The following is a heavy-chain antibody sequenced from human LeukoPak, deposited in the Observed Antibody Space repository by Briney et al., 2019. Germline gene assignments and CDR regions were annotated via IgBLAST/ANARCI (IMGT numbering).Heavy chain of an antibody. CDR2: ISGSGGST. CDR1: GFTFSSYA. CDR3: AKDQRQAAAGQRYGMDV. Sequence: GGSLRLSCAASGFTFSSYAMSWVRQAPGKGLEWVSAISGSGGSTYYADSVKGRFTISRDNPKNTLYLQMNSLRAEDTAVYYCAKDQRQAAAGQRYGMDVWGQGTTVTVSS. J-gene: IGHJ6*02. V-gene: IGHV3-23*01. D-gene: IGHD6-13*01.